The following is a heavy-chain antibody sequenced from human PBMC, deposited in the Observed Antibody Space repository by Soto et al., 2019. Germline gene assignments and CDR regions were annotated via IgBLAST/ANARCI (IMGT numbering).Heavy chain of an antibody. CDR2: IRSKANSYAT. CDR1: GFTFSGSA. J-gene: IGHJ6*02. V-gene: IGHV3-73*01. CDR3: TRHYVGGTITMVRGVILYGMDV. D-gene: IGHD3-10*01. Sequence: PGGSLRLSCAASGFTFSGSAMHGVRQASGKGLEWVGRIRSKANSYATAYAASVKGRFTISRDDSKNTAYLQMNSLKTEDTAVYYCTRHYVGGTITMVRGVILYGMDVWGQGTTVTVSS.